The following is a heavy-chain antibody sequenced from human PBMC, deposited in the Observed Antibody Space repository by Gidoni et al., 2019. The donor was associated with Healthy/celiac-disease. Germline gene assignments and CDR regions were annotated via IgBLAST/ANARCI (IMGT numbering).Heavy chain of an antibody. D-gene: IGHD6-6*01. Sequence: QVQLVQSGAEVKKPGSSVKVSCKASGGTCSSYAISWVRQAPVQGLEWMGGIIPIFGPANYEQKFQGRVTITADKSPSTAYMELSSLRSEDTAVYYCARSIAARNYYYYYMDVWGKGTTVTVSS. CDR3: ARSIAARNYYYYYMDV. J-gene: IGHJ6*03. CDR2: IIPIFGPA. V-gene: IGHV1-69*06. CDR1: GGTCSSYA.